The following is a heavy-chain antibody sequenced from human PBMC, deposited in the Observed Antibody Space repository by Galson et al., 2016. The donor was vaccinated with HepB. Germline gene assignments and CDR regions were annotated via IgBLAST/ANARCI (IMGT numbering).Heavy chain of an antibody. D-gene: IGHD5-18*01. J-gene: IGHJ4*02. Sequence: SVKVSCKASGYTFALNHMHWVRQAPGQGLEWMGVITPSGRSTSYAQNFQGRVTMTSDTSTSTVYMELSSLRSEDTAMYYCASHHLRDTAMEQFFGFRGQGTRVTVSS. CDR1: GYTFALNH. V-gene: IGHV1-46*01. CDR2: ITPSGRST. CDR3: ASHHLRDTAMEQFFGF.